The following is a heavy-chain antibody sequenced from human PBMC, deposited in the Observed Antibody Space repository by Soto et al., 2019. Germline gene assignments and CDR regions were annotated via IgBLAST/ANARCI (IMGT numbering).Heavy chain of an antibody. CDR2: INTSGNT. V-gene: IGHV4-4*07. Sequence: KPSETLSLTCKVSGGSITSYRWSWIRQSAGKGLEWIGRINTSGNTHYNPSLKSRVTVSIDTSQNQFFLTVTSVTAADSAVYYCARESGDSWDYEAYWGQGTPVTVSS. J-gene: IGHJ4*02. CDR1: GGSITSYR. CDR3: ARESGDSWDYEAY. D-gene: IGHD1-7*01.